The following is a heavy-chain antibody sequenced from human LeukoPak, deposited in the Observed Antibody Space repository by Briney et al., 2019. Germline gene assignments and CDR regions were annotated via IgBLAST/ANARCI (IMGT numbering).Heavy chain of an antibody. J-gene: IGHJ6*02. CDR2: IYYSGST. CDR3: ARDSRKVWFGELSSYYYGMDV. Sequence: ASETLSLTCTVSGGSISSGGYYWSWIRQHPGKGLEWIGYIYYSGSTYYNPSLKSRVTISVDTSKNQFSLKLSSVTAADTAVYYCARDSRKVWFGELSSYYYGMDVWGQGTTVTVSS. D-gene: IGHD3-10*01. V-gene: IGHV4-31*03. CDR1: GGSISSGGYY.